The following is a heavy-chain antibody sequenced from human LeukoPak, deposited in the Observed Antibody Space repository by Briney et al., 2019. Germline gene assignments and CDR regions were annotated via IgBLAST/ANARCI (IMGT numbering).Heavy chain of an antibody. J-gene: IGHJ4*02. CDR3: ARRHVEYTSSSDPYYFDY. V-gene: IGHV4-59*01. Sequence: PSETLSLTCTVSGVSISSYYWTWIRQPPGKGLEWIEYLSYSGSPNYNPSLKSRVTISVDTSKNQFSLRLTSVTPADTAVYYCARRHVEYTSSSDPYYFDYWGQGTLVTVSS. CDR1: GVSISSYY. D-gene: IGHD6-6*01. CDR2: LSYSGSP.